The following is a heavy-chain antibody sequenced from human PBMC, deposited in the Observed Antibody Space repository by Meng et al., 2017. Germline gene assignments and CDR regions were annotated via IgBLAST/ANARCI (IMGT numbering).Heavy chain of an antibody. CDR3: TTDYDSSGYHMYYFDY. D-gene: IGHD3-22*01. Sequence: GGSLRLSCAASGSTFSNAWMSWVRQAPGTGLEWVGRIKSKTDGGTTDYAAPVKGRFTISRDDSKNTLYLQMNSLNTEDTAVYYCTTDYDSSGYHMYYFDYWGQGTLVTVSS. CDR2: IKSKTDGGTT. CDR1: GSTFSNAW. J-gene: IGHJ4*02. V-gene: IGHV3-15*01.